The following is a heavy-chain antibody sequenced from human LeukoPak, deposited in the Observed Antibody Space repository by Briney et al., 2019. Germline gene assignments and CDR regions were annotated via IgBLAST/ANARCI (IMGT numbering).Heavy chain of an antibody. J-gene: IGHJ5*02. CDR3: AREVVSDTGWFDL. Sequence: SETLSLTCTVSGGSISSGGYYWSWIRQHPGKGLEWIGYIYYSGSTYYNPSLKSRVTISVDTSKNQFSLKLSSVTAADTAVYYCAREVVSDTGWFDLWGQGTLVTVSS. V-gene: IGHV4-31*03. D-gene: IGHD2-8*02. CDR2: IYYSGST. CDR1: GGSISSGGYY.